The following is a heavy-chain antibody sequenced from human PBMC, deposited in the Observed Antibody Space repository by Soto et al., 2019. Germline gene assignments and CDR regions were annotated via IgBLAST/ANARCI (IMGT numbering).Heavy chain of an antibody. CDR2: ISGSGGST. Sequence: EVQLLESGGGLVQPGGSLRLSCAASGFTFSSYAMSWVRQAPGKGLEWVSAISGSGGSTYYADSVKGRFTISRDNSKNPLYLQMNSLRAEDTAVYYCAKYGSGSYAYYYYYYMDVWGKGTTVTVSS. CDR3: AKYGSGSYAYYYYYYMDV. V-gene: IGHV3-23*01. D-gene: IGHD3-10*01. J-gene: IGHJ6*03. CDR1: GFTFSSYA.